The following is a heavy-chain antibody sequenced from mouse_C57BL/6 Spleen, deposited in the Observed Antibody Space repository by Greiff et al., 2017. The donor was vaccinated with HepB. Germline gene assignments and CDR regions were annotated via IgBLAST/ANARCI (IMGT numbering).Heavy chain of an antibody. V-gene: IGHV5-6*01. CDR2: ISSGGSYT. Sequence: EVKVVESGGDLVKPGGSLKLSCAASGFTFSSYGMSWVRQTPDKRLEWVATISSGGSYTYYPDSVKGRFTISRDNAKNTLYLQMSSLKSEDTAMYYCARQPRAYWGQGTLVTVSA. CDR1: GFTFSSYG. CDR3: ARQPRAY. J-gene: IGHJ3*01.